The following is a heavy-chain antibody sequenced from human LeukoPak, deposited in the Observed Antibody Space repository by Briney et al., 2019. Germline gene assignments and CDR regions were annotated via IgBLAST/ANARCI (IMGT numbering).Heavy chain of an antibody. Sequence: SETLSLTCTDSGGSISSYYWSWIRQPAGKGLEWIGRIYTSGSTNYNPSLKGRVTMSVDTSKNQFSLKLSSVTAADTAVYYCARARGVCTNGVCYRAYYFDYWGQGTLVTVSS. V-gene: IGHV4-4*07. D-gene: IGHD2-8*01. CDR3: ARARGVCTNGVCYRAYYFDY. J-gene: IGHJ4*02. CDR1: GGSISSYY. CDR2: IYTSGST.